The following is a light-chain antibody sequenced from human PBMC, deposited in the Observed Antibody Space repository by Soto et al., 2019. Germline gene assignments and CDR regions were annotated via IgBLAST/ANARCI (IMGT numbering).Light chain of an antibody. CDR3: QQYGSSPAT. CDR1: QSVSSSS. CDR2: GAS. V-gene: IGKV3-20*01. J-gene: IGKJ1*01. Sequence: IVLTQSPGTLSLSPGERATLCGSASQSVSSSSLDWYQQKPVQAPRLVIYGASSRATGIQDRFSGSGYGTDFHLPISRLEPEDFAVYYCQQYGSSPATFGQGNKV.